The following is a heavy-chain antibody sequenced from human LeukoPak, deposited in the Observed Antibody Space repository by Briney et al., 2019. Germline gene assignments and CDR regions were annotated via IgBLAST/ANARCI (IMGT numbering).Heavy chain of an antibody. D-gene: IGHD5-18*01. J-gene: IGHJ4*02. CDR1: GGSISSGGYY. V-gene: IGHV4-31*03. CDR2: IYYSGST. CDR3: ARGLYSYGLTPHFDY. Sequence: SETLSLTCTVAGGSISSGGYYWSWIRQHPGKGLEWIGYIYYSGSTYYNPSLKSRVTTSVDTSKNQFSLKLSSVTTADTAVYYCARGLYSYGLTPHFDYWAREPWSPSPQ.